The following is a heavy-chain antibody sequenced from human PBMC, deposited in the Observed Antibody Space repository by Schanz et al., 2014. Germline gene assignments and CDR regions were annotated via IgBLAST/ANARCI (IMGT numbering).Heavy chain of an antibody. D-gene: IGHD3-16*01. CDR1: GYTFTSYG. CDR3: AKGLYYDNTGGGFDY. V-gene: IGHV1-18*01. CDR2: ISAYNGNT. Sequence: QVQLVQSGAEVKKPGASVKVSCKASGYTFTSYGISWVRQAPGQGLEWMGWISAYNGNTKYPQKLQGRVTMTTDTSTSTAYMELRSLRSDDTAVYYCAKGLYYDNTGGGFDYWGQGTLVTVSS. J-gene: IGHJ4*02.